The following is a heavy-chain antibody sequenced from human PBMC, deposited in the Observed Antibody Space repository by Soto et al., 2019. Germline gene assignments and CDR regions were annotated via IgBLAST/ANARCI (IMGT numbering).Heavy chain of an antibody. V-gene: IGHV1-3*01. CDR2: INAGNGNT. J-gene: IGHJ4*02. Sequence: ASVKVSCKASGYTFTSYAMHWVRQAPGQRLEWMGWINAGNGNTKYSQKFQGRVTITRDTSASTAYMELSSLRSEDTAVYYCARAGPNVFGGGYYPYFDYGGRGPVVPVPS. CDR1: GYTFTSYA. D-gene: IGHD3-3*01. CDR3: ARAGPNVFGGGYYPYFDY.